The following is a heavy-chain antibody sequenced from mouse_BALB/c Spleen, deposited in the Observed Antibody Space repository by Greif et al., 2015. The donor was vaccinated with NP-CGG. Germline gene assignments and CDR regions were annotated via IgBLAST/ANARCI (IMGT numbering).Heavy chain of an antibody. J-gene: IGHJ3*01. CDR1: GFTFSSYG. Sequence: EVQLVESGGDLVKPGGSLKLSCAASGFTFSSYGMSWVRQTPDKRLEWVATISSGGSYTYYPDSVKGRFTISRDNAKNTLYLQMSCLKSEDTAMYYCARQQGISWFAYWGQGTLVTVSA. V-gene: IGHV5-6*01. CDR3: ARQQGISWFAY. CDR2: ISSGGSYT.